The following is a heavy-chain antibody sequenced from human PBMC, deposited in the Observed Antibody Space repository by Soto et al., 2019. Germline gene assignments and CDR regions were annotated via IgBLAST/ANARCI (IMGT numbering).Heavy chain of an antibody. CDR3: AREDIVVVVAAMGSQHSDDYYYYGMDV. J-gene: IGHJ6*02. V-gene: IGHV3-48*02. Sequence: EVQLVESGGGLVQPGGSLRLSCAASGFTFSSYSMNWVRQAPGRGLKWVPSIIGISSTIYYAAFVKGRFTIPRDNAKNSLYLQMNSLRDEDTAVYYCAREDIVVVVAAMGSQHSDDYYYYGMDVWGQGTTVTVSS. CDR1: GFTFSSYS. D-gene: IGHD2-15*01. CDR2: IIGISSTI.